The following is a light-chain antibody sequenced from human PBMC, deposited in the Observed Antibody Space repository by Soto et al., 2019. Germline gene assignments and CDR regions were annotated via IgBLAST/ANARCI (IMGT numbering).Light chain of an antibody. Sequence: QTVVTQEPSFSVSPGGTVTLTCGLTSGSVSPTYYPSWYQQTPGHAPRTLIYSTNIRSSGVPDRFSGSILGNKAALTITGAQADDESDYHCMLYMGGGLVVFGGGTKLTVL. CDR1: SGSVSPTYY. CDR2: STN. CDR3: MLYMGGGLVV. J-gene: IGLJ2*01. V-gene: IGLV8-61*01.